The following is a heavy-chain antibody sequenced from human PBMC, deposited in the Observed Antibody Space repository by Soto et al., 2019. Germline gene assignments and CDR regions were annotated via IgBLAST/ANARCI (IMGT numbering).Heavy chain of an antibody. CDR3: AKDSIRRSFSRSSTRARDAFDI. CDR1: GFTFSSYE. J-gene: IGHJ3*02. Sequence: GGSLRLSCAASGFTFSSYEMNWVRQAPGKGLEWVSYISSSGSTIYYADSVKGRFTISRDNAKNSLYLQMNSLRAEDTAVYYCAKDSIRRSFSRSSTRARDAFDIWGQGTMVTVSS. V-gene: IGHV3-48*03. CDR2: ISSSGSTI. D-gene: IGHD6-6*01.